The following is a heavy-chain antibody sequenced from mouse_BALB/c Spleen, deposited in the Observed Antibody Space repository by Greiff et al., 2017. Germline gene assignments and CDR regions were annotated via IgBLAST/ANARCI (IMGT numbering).Heavy chain of an antibody. V-gene: IGHV5-17*02. CDR1: GFTFSSLG. CDR2: ISSGSSTI. J-gene: IGHJ3*01. CDR3: ARNWFAY. Sequence: EVKLVESGGGLVQPGGSRKLSCAASGFTFSSLGMHWVRQAPEKGLEWVAYISSGSSTIYYADTVKGRFTISRDNPKNTLFLQMTSLRSEDTAMYYCARNWFAYWGQGTLVTVSA.